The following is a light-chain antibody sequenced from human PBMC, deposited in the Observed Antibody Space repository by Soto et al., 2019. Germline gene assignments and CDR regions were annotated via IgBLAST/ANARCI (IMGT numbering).Light chain of an antibody. J-gene: IGKJ1*01. Sequence: DIQMTQSPSTLSASVGDRVTITCRASQSISSWLAWYQQKPGKAPNLLIYKASTLESGVPSRFRGSGSGTEFTLTISSLQPDDFATYYCQQYTSYSAWTFGQGTKVEIK. V-gene: IGKV1-5*03. CDR1: QSISSW. CDR2: KAS. CDR3: QQYTSYSAWT.